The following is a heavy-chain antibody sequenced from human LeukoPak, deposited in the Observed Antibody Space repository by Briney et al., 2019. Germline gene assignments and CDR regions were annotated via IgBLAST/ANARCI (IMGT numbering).Heavy chain of an antibody. CDR1: EFSFSSYS. D-gene: IGHD2-2*01. V-gene: IGHV3-21*01. Sequence: GGSLRLSYEASEFSFSSYSLNWVRQAPGKGLEWVASISSSSSFIYYADSVKGRFTVSRDNAKNSLSLQMNSLRAEDTAVYYCARDPSTSQYYYYYYYMDVWGKGTTVTVSS. CDR3: ARDPSTSQYYYYYYYMDV. CDR2: ISSSSSFI. J-gene: IGHJ6*03.